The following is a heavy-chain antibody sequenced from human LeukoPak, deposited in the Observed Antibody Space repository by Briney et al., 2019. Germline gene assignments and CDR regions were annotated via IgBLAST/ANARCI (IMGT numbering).Heavy chain of an antibody. CDR1: GGSISNGSYY. Sequence: TLSLTCTASGGSISNGSYYWSWIRQPAGKGLEWIGRIYTSGSTNYNPSLKSRVTISVDTSKNQFSLKLSSVTAADTAVYYCAREAVAEDYYMDVWGKGITVTVSS. J-gene: IGHJ6*03. D-gene: IGHD6-19*01. CDR3: AREAVAEDYYMDV. V-gene: IGHV4-61*02. CDR2: IYTSGST.